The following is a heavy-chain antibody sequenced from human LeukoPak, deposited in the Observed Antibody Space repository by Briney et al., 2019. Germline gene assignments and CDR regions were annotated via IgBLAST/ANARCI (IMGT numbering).Heavy chain of an antibody. CDR2: INSDGRVT. CDR1: GFTVSRHW. CDR3: ARSVSGVWLFDY. J-gene: IGHJ4*02. V-gene: IGHV3-74*01. Sequence: PGGSLRLSCAASGFTVSRHWMHWVRQAPGKGLVWISRINSDGRVTDYADFVKGRFTISRDNSKNTLYLQMNSLRAEDTAVYFCARSVSGVWLFDYWGRGTLATVSS. D-gene: IGHD5/OR15-5a*01.